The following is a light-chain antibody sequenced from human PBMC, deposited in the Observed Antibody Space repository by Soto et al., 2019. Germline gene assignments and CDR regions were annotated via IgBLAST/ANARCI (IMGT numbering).Light chain of an antibody. Sequence: DIQMTKSPSSLSASVGDRVTITCQASQDISNYLNWYQQKPGKAPKLLIYDASNLETGVPSRFSGSGFGTDFTFTISSLQPEDIATYYCQQYDNLPPLTFGGGTKVEIK. CDR3: QQYDNLPPLT. CDR2: DAS. J-gene: IGKJ4*01. V-gene: IGKV1-33*01. CDR1: QDISNY.